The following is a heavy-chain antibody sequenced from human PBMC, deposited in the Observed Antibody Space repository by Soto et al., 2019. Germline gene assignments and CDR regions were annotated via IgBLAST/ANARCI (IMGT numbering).Heavy chain of an antibody. CDR2: INGDGSTT. CDR1: GFIFRNYW. Sequence: VGLLRLSCAPSGFIFRNYWMHWARQVPGKGLVWVSHINGDGSTTGYADSVKGRFIISRDNARNTLYLQMNSLRAEDTAVYYCGRGGVPASIDYWGQGALVTVSS. CDR3: GRGGVPASIDY. D-gene: IGHD2-2*02. J-gene: IGHJ4*02. V-gene: IGHV3-74*01.